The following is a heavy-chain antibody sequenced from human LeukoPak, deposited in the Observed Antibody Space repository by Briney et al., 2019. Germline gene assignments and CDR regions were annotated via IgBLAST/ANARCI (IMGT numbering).Heavy chain of an antibody. CDR3: ARRAGNGWFFDY. CDR1: GGSISTYY. V-gene: IGHV4-4*07. Sequence: PSETLSLTCTVSGGSISTYYWKWIRQPAGQGLEWIGHIYSSGSAYYNPSLKSRVTMSVDTSKNQFSLRLTSVTAADTAVYYCARRAGNGWFFDYWGQGILVTVSS. D-gene: IGHD6-19*01. J-gene: IGHJ4*02. CDR2: IYSSGSA.